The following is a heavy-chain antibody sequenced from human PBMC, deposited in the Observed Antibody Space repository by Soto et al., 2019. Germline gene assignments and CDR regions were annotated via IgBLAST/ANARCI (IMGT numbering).Heavy chain of an antibody. V-gene: IGHV4-61*01. CDR3: ARAVLLWFGESPQFDY. D-gene: IGHD3-10*01. CDR1: GGSVSSGSYY. CDR2: IYYSGST. Sequence: PSETLSLTCTVSGGSVSSGSYYWSWIRQPPGKGLEWIGYIYYSGSTNYNPSLKSRVTISVDTSKNQFSLKLSSVTAADTAVYYCARAVLLWFGESPQFDYWGQGTLVTVSS. J-gene: IGHJ4*02.